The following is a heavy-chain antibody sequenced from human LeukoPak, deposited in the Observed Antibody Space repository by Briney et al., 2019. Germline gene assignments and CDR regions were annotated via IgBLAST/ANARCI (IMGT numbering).Heavy chain of an antibody. CDR3: ARSPVAAGSTLGNY. V-gene: IGHV4-61*08. D-gene: IGHD6-13*01. CDR2: IYYSGST. J-gene: IGHJ4*02. CDR1: GGSISSGGYY. Sequence: PSENLSLTCTVSGGSISSGGYYWSWIRQPPGKGLEWIGYIYYSGSTNYNPSLKSRVTISVDTSKNQFSLKLSSVTAADTAVYYCARSPVAAGSTLGNYWGQGTLVTVSS.